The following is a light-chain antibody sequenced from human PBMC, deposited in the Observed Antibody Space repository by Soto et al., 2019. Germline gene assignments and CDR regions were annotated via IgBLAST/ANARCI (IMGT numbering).Light chain of an antibody. CDR3: QAWDSSTAV. CDR2: QDN. Sequence: SYELTQPPSVSVSPGQTAYITCSGDKLGNRYAFWYQQKPGQSPVVVIYQDNTRPSGIPERFSGSNSGNTATLTISGTQAMDEADYYCQAWDSSTAVFGGGTQLTVL. J-gene: IGLJ2*01. CDR1: KLGNRY. V-gene: IGLV3-1*01.